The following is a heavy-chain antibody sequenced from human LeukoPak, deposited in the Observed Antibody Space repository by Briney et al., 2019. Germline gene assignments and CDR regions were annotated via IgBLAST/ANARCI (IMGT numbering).Heavy chain of an antibody. CDR2: INHSGST. CDR3: ARGRIAARPPVALDY. J-gene: IGHJ4*02. CDR1: GGSFSGYY. V-gene: IGHV4-34*01. Sequence: PSETLSLTCAVYGGSFSGYYWSWLRQPPGKGLEWFGEINHSGSTNYNPSLKSRVTISVDTSKNQFSLKLSSVTAADTAVYYCARGRIAARPPVALDYWGQGTLVTVSS. D-gene: IGHD6-6*01.